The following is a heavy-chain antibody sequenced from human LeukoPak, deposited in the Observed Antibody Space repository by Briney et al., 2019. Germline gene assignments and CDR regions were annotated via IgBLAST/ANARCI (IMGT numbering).Heavy chain of an antibody. CDR2: IYTSGST. CDR1: GGSISSGSYY. CDR3: ARSAYYDFWSGYDY. J-gene: IGHJ4*02. V-gene: IGHV4-61*02. Sequence: SETLSLTCTVSGGSISSGSYYWSWIRQRAGKGLEWIGRIYTSGSTNYNPSLKSRVTISVDTSKNQFSLKLSSVTAADTAVYYCARSAYYDFWSGYDYWGQGTLVTVSS. D-gene: IGHD3-3*01.